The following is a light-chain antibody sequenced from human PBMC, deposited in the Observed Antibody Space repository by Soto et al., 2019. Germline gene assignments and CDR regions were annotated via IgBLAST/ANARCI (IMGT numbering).Light chain of an antibody. CDR1: QGIRSD. CDR2: AVS. CDR3: LQHDSYPLT. V-gene: IGKV1-17*01. J-gene: IGKJ4*01. Sequence: DIQMTQSPASLSAPVGGRVTITCRASQGIRSDLGWYQQKPGKAPTRLIYAVSSLHSGVPSRFSGSGSGTDFTLTISSLQPEDSATYYCLQHDSYPLTFGGGTKVEIK.